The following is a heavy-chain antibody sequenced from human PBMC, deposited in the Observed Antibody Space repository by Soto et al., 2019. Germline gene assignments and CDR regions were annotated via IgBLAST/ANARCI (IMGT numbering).Heavy chain of an antibody. J-gene: IGHJ4*02. D-gene: IGHD4-4*01. V-gene: IGHV3-9*01. CDR3: AKGRDSVTNTHHYFDY. CDR1: GFTFDDYA. CDR2: ISWNSGSI. Sequence: GGSLRLSCAASGFTFDDYAMPWVRQAPGKGLEWVSGISWNSGSIGYADSVKGRFTISRDNAKNSLYLQMNSLRAEDTALYYCAKGRDSVTNTHHYFDYWGQGTLVTASS.